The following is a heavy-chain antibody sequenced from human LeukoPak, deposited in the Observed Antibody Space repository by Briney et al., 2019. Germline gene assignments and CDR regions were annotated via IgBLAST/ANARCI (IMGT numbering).Heavy chain of an antibody. J-gene: IGHJ3*02. Sequence: PGGSPRLSCAASGFRFDVHDIHWVRQIPGKGLEWVSGISWNGGPARYADSVKGRFNISRDNAKKSLYLQMNSLRAEDTAVYYCARGDPDISFGVAGEAFDIWGQGTMVTVSS. CDR2: ISWNGGPA. CDR1: GFRFDVHD. CDR3: ARGDPDISFGVAGEAFDI. V-gene: IGHV3-20*04. D-gene: IGHD3-3*01.